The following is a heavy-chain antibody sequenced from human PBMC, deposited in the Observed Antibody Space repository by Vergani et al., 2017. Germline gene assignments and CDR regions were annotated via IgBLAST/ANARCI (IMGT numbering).Heavy chain of an antibody. J-gene: IGHJ6*02. CDR1: NDSVSNTFYY. Sequence: QVQLQESGPGLVKPSETLSLTCTVSNDSVSNTFYYWGWIRQTPGKGLEWIGYIYSTGSTNYNPSLNSRVTMSVDTSKNQFSLKLRSVTAADTDVYFCARVMYRDEASTGYRLEGMDIWGQGTTVTISS. V-gene: IGHV4-61*01. D-gene: IGHD3-9*01. CDR3: ARVMYRDEASTGYRLEGMDI. CDR2: IYSTGST.